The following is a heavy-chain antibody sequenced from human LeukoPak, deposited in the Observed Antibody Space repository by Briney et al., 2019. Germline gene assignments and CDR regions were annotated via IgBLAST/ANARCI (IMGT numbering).Heavy chain of an antibody. CDR2: IYTSGST. J-gene: IGHJ4*02. CDR1: GYSISSGYY. V-gene: IGHV4-38-2*02. Sequence: SETLSLTCTVSGYSISSGYYWGWIRQPPGKGLEWIGSIYTSGSTDYNPSLKSRVTMSVDTSKNQFSLKVNSVTAADTAVYYCARGPPPDFDYWGLGTLVTVSS. CDR3: ARGPPPDFDY.